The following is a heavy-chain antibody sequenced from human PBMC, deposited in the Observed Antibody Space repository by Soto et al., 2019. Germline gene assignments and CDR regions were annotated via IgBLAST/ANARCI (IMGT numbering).Heavy chain of an antibody. J-gene: IGHJ6*02. CDR3: ASRIAARRYYYYGMDV. V-gene: IGHV1-69*01. CDR2: IIPIFGTA. D-gene: IGHD6-6*01. Sequence: QVQLVQSGAEVKKPGSSVKVSCKASGGTFSSYAISWVRQAPGQGLEWMGGIIPIFGTANYAQKFQGRVTITADEPTSTAYMELSSLRSEDTAVYYCASRIAARRYYYYGMDVWGQGTTVTVSS. CDR1: GGTFSSYA.